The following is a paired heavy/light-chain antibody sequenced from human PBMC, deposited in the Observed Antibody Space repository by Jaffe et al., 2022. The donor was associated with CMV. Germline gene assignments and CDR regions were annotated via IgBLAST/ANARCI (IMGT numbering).Light chain of an antibody. CDR3: CSFAGSSTII. CDR1: ISDVGSYNL. Sequence: QSALTQPASVSGSPGQSITISCTGSISDVGSYNLVSWYQQHPGKAPKVLLYEVTKRPSGVSNRFSGAKSGNTASLTISGLQAEDEADYYCCSFAGSSTIIFGGGTQLTVL. J-gene: IGLJ2*01. V-gene: IGLV2-23*02. CDR2: EVT.
Heavy chain of an antibody. J-gene: IGHJ3*02. V-gene: IGHV3-48*02. CDR2: ISTSSSTI. CDR1: GFIFNSYN. CDR3: ARVDWGSLAFDI. D-gene: IGHD7-27*01. Sequence: EGQLVESGGGLVQPGGSLRLSCAASGFIFNSYNMNWVRQAPGKGLEWIAHISTSSSTIYYADSVKGRFTISRDNAKNSVSLQMNSLRDEDTAVYYCARVDWGSLAFDIWGQGTMVTVSS.